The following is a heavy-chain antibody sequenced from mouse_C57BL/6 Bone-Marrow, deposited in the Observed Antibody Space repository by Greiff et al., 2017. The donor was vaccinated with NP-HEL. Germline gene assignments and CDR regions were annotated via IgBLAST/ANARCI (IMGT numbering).Heavy chain of an antibody. CDR1: GFTFSDFY. V-gene: IGHV7-1*01. CDR2: SRNKANDYTT. Sequence: EVMLVESGGGLVQSGRSLRLSCATSGFTFSDFYMEWVRQAPGKGLEWIAASRNKANDYTTEYSASVKGRFIVSRDTSQSILYLQMNALRAEDTAIYYCARADGYENYFDYWGQGTTLTVSS. D-gene: IGHD2-2*01. CDR3: ARADGYENYFDY. J-gene: IGHJ2*01.